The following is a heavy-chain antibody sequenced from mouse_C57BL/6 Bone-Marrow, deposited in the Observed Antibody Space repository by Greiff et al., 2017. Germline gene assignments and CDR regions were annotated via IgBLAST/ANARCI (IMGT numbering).Heavy chain of an antibody. J-gene: IGHJ2*01. CDR1: GYTFTDHT. V-gene: IGHV1-78*01. CDR3: AEGGARDYDDFDY. Sequence: QVQLQQSDAELVKPGASVKISCKVSGYTFTDHTIHWMKQRPEQGLEWIGYIYPRDGSTKYNEKFKGKATLTADKSSSTAYMHLNSLTSEDSAVYCCAEGGARDYDDFDYWGQGTTLTVSS. CDR2: IYPRDGST. D-gene: IGHD2-4*01.